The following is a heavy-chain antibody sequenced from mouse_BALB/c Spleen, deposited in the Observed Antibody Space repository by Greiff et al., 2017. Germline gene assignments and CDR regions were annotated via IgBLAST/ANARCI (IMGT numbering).Heavy chain of an antibody. CDR2: IDPENGNT. CDR1: GFNIKDYY. J-gene: IGHJ3*01. Sequence: VQLKESGAELVRPGALVKLSCKASGFNIKDYYMHWVKQRPEQGLEWIGWIDPENGNTIYDPKFQGKASITADTSSNTAYLQLSSLTSEDTAVYYCARGTGGAWFAYWGQGTLVTVSA. CDR3: ARGTGGAWFAY. V-gene: IGHV14-1*02. D-gene: IGHD3-3*01.